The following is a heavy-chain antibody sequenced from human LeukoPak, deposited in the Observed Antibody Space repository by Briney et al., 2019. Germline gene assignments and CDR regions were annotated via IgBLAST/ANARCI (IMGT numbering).Heavy chain of an antibody. CDR3: ARDGGDYDLDY. CDR2: IKQDGSEK. Sequence: PGGSLRLSCAASGFTFSSYWMSWVRQAPGKGLEWVANIKQDGSEKYYVDSVKGRFTISRDNAKNSLYLQMNSLRAEDTALYHCARDGGDYDLDYWGQGTLVTVSS. CDR1: GFTFSSYW. D-gene: IGHD2-21*01. J-gene: IGHJ4*02. V-gene: IGHV3-7*03.